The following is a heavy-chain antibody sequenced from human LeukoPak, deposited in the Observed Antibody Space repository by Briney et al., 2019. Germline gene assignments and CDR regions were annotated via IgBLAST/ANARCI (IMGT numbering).Heavy chain of an antibody. V-gene: IGHV6-1*01. J-gene: IGHJ4*02. CDR1: GDSVSSNSAA. D-gene: IGHD6-19*01. CDR3: ARDAGWRFDY. CDR2: TYYRSKWYN. Sequence: SQTLSLTCAVSGDSVSSNSAAWNWIRQSPSRGLEWLGSTYYRSKWYNDYAISIKGRISINPDTSKNQFSLQLNSVTPDDTAVYYCARDAGWRFDYWGQGTLSPSPQ.